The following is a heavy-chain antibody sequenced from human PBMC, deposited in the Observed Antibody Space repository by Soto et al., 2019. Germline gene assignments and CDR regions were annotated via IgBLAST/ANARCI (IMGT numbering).Heavy chain of an antibody. J-gene: IGHJ4*02. CDR1: GFTFSSYA. Sequence: GGSLRLSCAASGFTFSSYAMHWVRQAPGKGLEWVAVISYDGSNKYYADSVKGRFTISRDNSKNTLFLQMDSLRAEDTAVYYCTRPALLVTTFDYWGQGILITVSS. V-gene: IGHV3-30-3*01. CDR3: TRPALLVTTFDY. CDR2: ISYDGSNK. D-gene: IGHD2-21*02.